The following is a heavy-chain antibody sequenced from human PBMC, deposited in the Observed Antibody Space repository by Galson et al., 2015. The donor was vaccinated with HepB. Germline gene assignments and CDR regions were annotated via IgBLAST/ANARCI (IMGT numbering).Heavy chain of an antibody. CDR1: GFTFSYYA. Sequence: SLRLSCAASGFTFSYYAMSWVRQAPGKGLEWVSAITPSGDNTFSADSMKGRFTISRDNSRNTLFLHMSSLRADDTAIYFCAKVFPEKTDGWYRQALYYFDSWGQGTRVTVSS. CDR2: ITPSGDNT. CDR3: AKVFPEKTDGWYRQALYYFDS. J-gene: IGHJ4*02. V-gene: IGHV3-23*01. D-gene: IGHD6-19*01.